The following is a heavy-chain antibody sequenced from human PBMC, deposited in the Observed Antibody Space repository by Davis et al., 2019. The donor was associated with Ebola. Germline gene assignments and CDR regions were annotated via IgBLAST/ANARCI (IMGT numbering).Heavy chain of an antibody. V-gene: IGHV3-11*01. CDR3: VRDLGIGGAFDV. J-gene: IGHJ3*01. CDR1: GFTSSNHY. CDR2: ISDSGDAE. Sequence: PGGSLRLSCAASGFTSSNHYMGWIRQAPGEGLEWISYISDSGDAEFYGDSVKGRFTISRDNAKNSLYLQMNSLRGADTGLYYCVRDLGIGGAFDVWGQGTMVTVSS. D-gene: IGHD3-10*01.